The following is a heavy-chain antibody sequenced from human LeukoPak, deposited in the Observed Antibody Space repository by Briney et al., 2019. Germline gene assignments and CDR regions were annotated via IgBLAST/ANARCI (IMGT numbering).Heavy chain of an antibody. D-gene: IGHD3-10*01. J-gene: IGHJ4*02. V-gene: IGHV4-34*01. Sequence: PSETLSLTCAVYGGSFSGYYWSWIRQPPGKGLEWIGEINHSGSTNYNPSLKSRVTISVDTSKNQFSLKLSSVTAADTAVYYCAGDWFGELWDYWGQGTLVTVSS. CDR2: INHSGST. CDR1: GGSFSGYY. CDR3: AGDWFGELWDY.